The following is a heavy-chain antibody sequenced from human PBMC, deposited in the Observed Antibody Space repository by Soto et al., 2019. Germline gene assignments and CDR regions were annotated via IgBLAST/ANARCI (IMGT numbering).Heavy chain of an antibody. J-gene: IGHJ4*02. Sequence: QVQLQQWGAGLLKPSETLSLTCAVYSGSFSGYYWSWIRQPPGKGLEWIGEINRSGSTNYNPSLKSRVTISVDTFKNQFSVKVSSVPAADTAVYYCARGGDYEGWGQGTLVIGSS. CDR2: INRSGST. CDR1: SGSFSGYY. CDR3: ARGGDYEG. V-gene: IGHV4-34*01. D-gene: IGHD4-17*01.